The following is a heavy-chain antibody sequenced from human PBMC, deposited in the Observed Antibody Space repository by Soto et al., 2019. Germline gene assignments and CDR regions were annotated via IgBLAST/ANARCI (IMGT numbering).Heavy chain of an antibody. CDR3: ARGDCVGGSCYSLAGSFYYYMDV. Sequence: EVMLVESGGGLVQPGGSLRLSCAASGFTFSNYWMYWVRQAPGQGLVWVSRINSDGSVSSYADSVKGRLTISRDNVKNTLYLQMNSLRVEDTAVYYCARGDCVGGSCYSLAGSFYYYMDVWGKGTTVTVFS. D-gene: IGHD2-15*01. CDR2: INSDGSVS. J-gene: IGHJ6*03. CDR1: GFTFSNYW. V-gene: IGHV3-74*01.